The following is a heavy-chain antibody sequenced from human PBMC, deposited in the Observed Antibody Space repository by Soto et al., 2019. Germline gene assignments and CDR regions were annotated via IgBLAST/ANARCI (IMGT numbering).Heavy chain of an antibody. V-gene: IGHV3-30*18. CDR3: AKDSNGSGRFPSPTQVLH. Sequence: QIQLVESGGGVVQPGKSLRLSCAASGFNFSTENMHWVRQAPGKGLQWVAIVLYDESKKFYADSVRGRFTISRDNSKNTLYMEIATLRPEYTAMYFCAKDSNGSGRFPSPTQVLHWCQGTLVTVSS. CDR1: GFNFSTEN. D-gene: IGHD3-10*01. J-gene: IGHJ4*02. CDR2: VLYDESKK.